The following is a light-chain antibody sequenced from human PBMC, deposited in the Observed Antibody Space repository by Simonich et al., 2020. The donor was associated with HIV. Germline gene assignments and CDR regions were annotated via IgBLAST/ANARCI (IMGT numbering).Light chain of an antibody. J-gene: IGKJ1*01. CDR3: QQYYSTPWT. CDR1: QSVLYSSNNKNY. CDR2: WAS. Sequence: DIVMTQSPDSLAVSLGERATINCRSSQSVLYSSNNKNYLAWYQQKPGQPPKLLIYWASTRDSGVPDRVSGSESGTDFTLTISSLQAEDVAVYYCQQYYSTPWTFGQGTKVEIK. V-gene: IGKV4-1*01.